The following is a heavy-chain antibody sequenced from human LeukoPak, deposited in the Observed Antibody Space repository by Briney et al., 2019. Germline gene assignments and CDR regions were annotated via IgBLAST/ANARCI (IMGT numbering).Heavy chain of an antibody. CDR2: IIPIFGTA. CDR3: ARDGAAAGSWVDY. V-gene: IGHV1-69*13. CDR1: GGTFSSYA. J-gene: IGHJ4*02. Sequence: SVKVSCKASGGTFSSYAISWVRQAPGQGLEWMGGIIPIFGTANYAQKFQGRVTITADESTSTAYMELSSLRSEDTAVYYCARDGAAAGSWVDYWGQGTLVTVSS. D-gene: IGHD6-13*01.